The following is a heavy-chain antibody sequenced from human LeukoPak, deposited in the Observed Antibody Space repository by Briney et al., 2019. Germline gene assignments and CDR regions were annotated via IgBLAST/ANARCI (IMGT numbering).Heavy chain of an antibody. CDR3: AREVYLDGYYDSSGYSDY. J-gene: IGHJ4*02. D-gene: IGHD3-22*01. Sequence: PSETLSLTCAVYGGSFSGYYWSWIRQPPGKGLEWIGEINHSGSTNYNPSLKSRVTISVDTSKNQFSLKLSSVTAADTAVYYCAREVYLDGYYDSSGYSDYWGQGTLVTVSS. CDR1: GGSFSGYY. CDR2: INHSGST. V-gene: IGHV4-34*01.